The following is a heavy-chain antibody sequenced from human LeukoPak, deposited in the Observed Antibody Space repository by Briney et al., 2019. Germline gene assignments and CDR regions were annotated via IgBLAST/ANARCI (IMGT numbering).Heavy chain of an antibody. CDR3: XRHLHIAAAGTFDY. CDR2: IYYSGST. CDR1: GGSISSYY. Sequence: SETLSLTCTVSGGSISSYYWSWIRQPPGKGLEWIGYIYYSGSTNYNPSLKSRVTISVDTSKNQFSLKLSSVTAADTVVYYCXRHLHIAAAGTFDYWGQGTLVTVSS. D-gene: IGHD6-13*01. J-gene: IGHJ4*02. V-gene: IGHV4-59*08.